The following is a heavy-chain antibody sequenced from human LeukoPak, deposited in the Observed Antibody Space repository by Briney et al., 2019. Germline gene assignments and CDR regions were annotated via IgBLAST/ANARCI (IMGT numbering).Heavy chain of an antibody. J-gene: IGHJ4*02. CDR3: ARSYCSGGSCPFDY. CDR2: IYHSGST. CDR1: GGSISSYY. Sequence: PSETLSLTCTVSGGSISSYYWSWIRQPPGKGLEWIGYIYHSGSTYYNPSLKSRVTISVDTSKNQFSLKLSSVTAADTAVYYCARSYCSGGSCPFDYWGQGTLVTVSS. V-gene: IGHV4-59*12. D-gene: IGHD2-15*01.